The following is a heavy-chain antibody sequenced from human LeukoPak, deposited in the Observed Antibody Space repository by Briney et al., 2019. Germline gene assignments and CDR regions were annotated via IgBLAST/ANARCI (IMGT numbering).Heavy chain of an antibody. CDR2: IKSKTDGGTT. CDR3: TTEQGYYYDSSGYYLGYYYGMDV. J-gene: IGHJ6*02. Sequence: GGSLRLSCAASGFTFSNAWMDWVRQAPGKGLEWVGRIKSKTDGGTTDYAAPVKGRFTISRDDSKNTLYLQMNNLKSEDTAVYYCTTEQGYYYDSSGYYLGYYYGMDVWGQGTTVTVSS. CDR1: GFTFSNAW. D-gene: IGHD3-22*01. V-gene: IGHV3-15*07.